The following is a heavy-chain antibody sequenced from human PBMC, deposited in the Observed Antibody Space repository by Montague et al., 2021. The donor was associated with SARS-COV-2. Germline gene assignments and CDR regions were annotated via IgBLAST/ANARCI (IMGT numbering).Heavy chain of an antibody. Sequence: SETLSLTCTVSGVSVTNYYWSWIRQPPGKGLEWVGDVLYNKGTNFNPSLKSRVAISVDTSKNQFSLRLTSVTAADMAFYYCVRHSHHEGLDGTPDFWDQGTLATVSS. J-gene: IGHJ4*02. CDR2: VLYNKGT. CDR3: VRHSHHEGLDGTPDF. CDR1: GVSVTNYY. V-gene: IGHV4-59*08. D-gene: IGHD5-24*01.